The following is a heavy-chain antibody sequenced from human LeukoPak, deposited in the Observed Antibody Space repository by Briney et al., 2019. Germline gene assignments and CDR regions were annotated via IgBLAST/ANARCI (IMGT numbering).Heavy chain of an antibody. Sequence: GGALSLSCAASGFTFSDYYMSWIRQAAGKGLEGVSYISSSGSTIYYADSVKGRFTISRDNDKKSLYLQMESLRAEDTAVYYCARERYIAADGTRGYFQLWGQGTLVTVSS. V-gene: IGHV3-11*04. J-gene: IGHJ1*01. CDR1: GFTFSDYY. D-gene: IGHD6-13*01. CDR2: ISSSGSTI. CDR3: ARERYIAADGTRGYFQL.